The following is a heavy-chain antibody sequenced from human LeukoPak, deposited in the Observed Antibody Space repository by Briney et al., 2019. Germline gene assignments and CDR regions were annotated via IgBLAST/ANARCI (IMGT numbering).Heavy chain of an antibody. V-gene: IGHV3-30*03. CDR2: ISYDGSNK. J-gene: IGHJ4*02. Sequence: QPGRSLRLSCAASGFTFSSYSMHWVRQAPGKGLEWVAVISYDGSNKYYADSVKGRFTISRDNSKNTLYLQMNSLRAEDTAVYYCGTVPPSEGVAGKGSFDYWGQGTLVTVSS. D-gene: IGHD6-19*01. CDR1: GFTFSSYS. CDR3: GTVPPSEGVAGKGSFDY.